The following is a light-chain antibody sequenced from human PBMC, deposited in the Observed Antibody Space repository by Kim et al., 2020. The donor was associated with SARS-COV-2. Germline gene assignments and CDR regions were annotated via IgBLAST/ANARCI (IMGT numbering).Light chain of an antibody. CDR1: QYISSN. CDR2: GAS. J-gene: IGKJ1*01. CDR3: QQYYNWPRT. Sequence: ERVLTQSPATLSVSPEERATLSCRASQYISSNLAWYQQKPGQAPRLLIHGASTMATGIPARFSGSGSGTDFTLTISSLQSEDSAVYYCQQYYNWPRTFGQGTKVDIK. V-gene: IGKV3D-15*01.